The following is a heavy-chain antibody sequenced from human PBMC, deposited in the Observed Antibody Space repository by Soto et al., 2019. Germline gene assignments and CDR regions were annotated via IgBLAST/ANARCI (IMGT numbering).Heavy chain of an antibody. J-gene: IGHJ6*02. Sequence: GGSLRLSCAASGFTFSSYAMSWVRQAPGKGLEWVSAISGSGGSTYYADSVRGRFTISRDNSKNTLYLQMNSLRAEDTAVYYCAKASYCSGGSCYDYYYYGMDVWGQGTTVTVSS. V-gene: IGHV3-23*01. CDR2: ISGSGGST. CDR1: GFTFSSYA. D-gene: IGHD2-15*01. CDR3: AKASYCSGGSCYDYYYYGMDV.